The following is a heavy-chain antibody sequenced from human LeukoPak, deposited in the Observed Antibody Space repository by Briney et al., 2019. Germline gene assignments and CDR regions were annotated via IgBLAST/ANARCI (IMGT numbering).Heavy chain of an antibody. D-gene: IGHD2-2*01. CDR1: GFTFSSSW. CDR3: ARLRCSSTSCFFDY. Sequence: GGSLRLSCAASGFTFSSSWLHWVRQVPGTGLVWVSRINSDGTTINYADSVKGRFTISRDNAKNSLYLQMNSLRAEDTAVYYCARLRCSSTSCFFDYWGQGTLVTVSS. V-gene: IGHV3-74*01. CDR2: INSDGTTI. J-gene: IGHJ4*02.